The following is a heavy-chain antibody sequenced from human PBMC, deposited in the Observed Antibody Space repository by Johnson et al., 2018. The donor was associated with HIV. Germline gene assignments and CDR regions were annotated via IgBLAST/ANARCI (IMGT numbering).Heavy chain of an antibody. J-gene: IGHJ3*01. CDR2: IWYDGHFT. Sequence: QVQLVESGGGVVQPGRSLRLSCAASGFTFSTYDMHWVRQAPGKGLEWVAIIWYDGHFTYYGESVKGRFTISRDNSKNTVFLEMNSLTAEDTGLYYCVKDGAHSGSHHDAFDVWGRGTVVTVSS. CDR3: VKDGAHSGSHHDAFDV. CDR1: GFTFSTYD. V-gene: IGHV3-33*06. D-gene: IGHD1-26*01.